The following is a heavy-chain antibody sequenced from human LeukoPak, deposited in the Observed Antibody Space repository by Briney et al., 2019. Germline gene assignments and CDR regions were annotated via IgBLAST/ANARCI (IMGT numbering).Heavy chain of an antibody. V-gene: IGHV1-69*13. CDR3: ARGIVSAKGHFDY. D-gene: IGHD4/OR15-4a*01. CDR2: IIPTFGTA. CDR1: GGTFSKYG. Sequence: SVKVSCKASGGTFSKYGISWVRQAPGQGREWLGGIIPTFGTANYAQKFQGRVVITADESTSTAYMELSSLRSEDTAVYYCARGIVSAKGHFDYWGQGTLVTVSS. J-gene: IGHJ4*02.